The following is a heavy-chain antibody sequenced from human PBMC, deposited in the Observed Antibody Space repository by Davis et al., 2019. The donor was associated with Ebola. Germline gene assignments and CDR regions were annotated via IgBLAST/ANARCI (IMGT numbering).Heavy chain of an antibody. CDR3: ARAWLSCISTSCYYWFDP. CDR2: INSDGSST. CDR1: GFTFSSYW. Sequence: HTGGSLRLSCAASGFTFSSYWMHWVRQVPGKGLVWVSRINSDGSSTSYADSVKGRFTISRDNAKNSLYLQMNSLRAEDTAVYYCARAWLSCISTSCYYWFDPWGQGTLVTVSS. D-gene: IGHD2-2*01. V-gene: IGHV3-74*01. J-gene: IGHJ5*02.